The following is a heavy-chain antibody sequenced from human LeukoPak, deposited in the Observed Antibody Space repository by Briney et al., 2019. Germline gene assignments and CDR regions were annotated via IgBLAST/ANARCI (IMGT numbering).Heavy chain of an antibody. CDR3: ARDSEAVAGLDW. CDR1: GGTFSSYA. Sequence: SVKVSCKASGGTFSSYAISWVRQAPGQGLEWMGGIIPIFGTANYAQKFQGRVTITADESTSTAYMELSSLRSEDTAVYYCARDSEAVAGLDWWGQGTLVTVSS. D-gene: IGHD6-19*01. CDR2: IIPIFGTA. J-gene: IGHJ4*02. V-gene: IGHV1-69*01.